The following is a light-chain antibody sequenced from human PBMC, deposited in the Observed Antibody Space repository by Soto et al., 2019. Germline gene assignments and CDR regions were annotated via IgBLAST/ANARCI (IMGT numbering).Light chain of an antibody. Sequence: EIVMTQSPATLSVSPGERATLSCRASQSVSSNLAWYQQKPGQAPRLLIYGASTRATGIPARFSGSGSGTEFTLTISSLPSADFAGYYCQQYNNCPSFGGGTKWESK. CDR2: GAS. CDR3: QQYNNCPS. V-gene: IGKV3D-15*01. CDR1: QSVSSN. J-gene: IGKJ4*01.